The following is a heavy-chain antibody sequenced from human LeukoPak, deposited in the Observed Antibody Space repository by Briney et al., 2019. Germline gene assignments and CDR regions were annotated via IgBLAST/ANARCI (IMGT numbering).Heavy chain of an antibody. D-gene: IGHD2-2*01. CDR3: ARGDRYCSSTSCIGLDY. J-gene: IGHJ4*02. Sequence: GGSLRLSCAASGFTFSDYWMTWVRQAPGKGLEWVANIKPDGGEKYYVDSVKGRFTISRDNAKHSLYLQLNSLKAEDTAVYYCARGDRYCSSTSCIGLDYWGQGTLVTVSS. CDR1: GFTFSDYW. V-gene: IGHV3-7*01. CDR2: IKPDGGEK.